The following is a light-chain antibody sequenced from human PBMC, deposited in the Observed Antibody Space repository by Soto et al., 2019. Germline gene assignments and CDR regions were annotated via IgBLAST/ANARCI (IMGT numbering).Light chain of an antibody. J-gene: IGKJ4*01. Sequence: AIRMTQSPSSLSASIGDRVTITCRASQGISSYLAWYQQKPGKVPNLLIYAASTLQSGVPSRFSGSGSGTDFTLTISCLQSEDFVTYYCQQYYSYPLTFGGGTKVEIK. CDR3: QQYYSYPLT. CDR2: AAS. CDR1: QGISSY. V-gene: IGKV1-8*01.